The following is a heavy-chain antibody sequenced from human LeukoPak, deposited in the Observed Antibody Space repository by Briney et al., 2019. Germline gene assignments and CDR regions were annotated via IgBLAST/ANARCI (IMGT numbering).Heavy chain of an antibody. J-gene: IGHJ4*02. D-gene: IGHD5-12*01. CDR1: DGSISSSSDY. CDR2: VYYSGST. V-gene: IGHV4-39*07. CDR3: ARSGRGYSGYVQVDY. Sequence: SETLSLTCSVSDGSISSSSDYWGWIRQSPGEGLEWIGSVYYSGSTYYNPSLKSRVTISVDTSKNQFSLKLSSVTAADTAVYYCARSGRGYSGYVQVDYWGQGTLVTVSS.